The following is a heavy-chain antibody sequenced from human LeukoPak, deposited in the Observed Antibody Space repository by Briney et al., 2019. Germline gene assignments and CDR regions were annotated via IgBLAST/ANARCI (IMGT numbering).Heavy chain of an antibody. CDR3: ARGARGYSGYDFDY. V-gene: IGHV4-34*01. CDR2: INHSGST. D-gene: IGHD5-12*01. CDR1: GGSFSGYY. J-gene: IGHJ4*02. Sequence: PSGTLSLTCAVYGGSFSGYYWSWIRQPPGKGLEWIGEINHSGSTNYNPSLKSRVTISVDTSKNQFSLKLSSVTAADTAVYYCARGARGYSGYDFDYWGQGTLVTVSS.